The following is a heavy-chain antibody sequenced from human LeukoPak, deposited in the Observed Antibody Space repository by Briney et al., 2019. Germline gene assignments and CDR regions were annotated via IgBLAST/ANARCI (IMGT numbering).Heavy chain of an antibody. V-gene: IGHV4-39*07. CDR2: IYFSGGT. CDR3: ARDWGVEGRPGYMDV. CDR1: GDSISSSNCY. Sequence: SETLSLTCTVSGDSISSSNCYWGWIRQPPGKGLEWIGSIYFSGGTYYNASLKSRVTISVDTSKNQSSLKLSSVTAADTAVYFCARDWGVEGRPGYMDVWGKGTTVTVSS. J-gene: IGHJ6*03. D-gene: IGHD6-6*01.